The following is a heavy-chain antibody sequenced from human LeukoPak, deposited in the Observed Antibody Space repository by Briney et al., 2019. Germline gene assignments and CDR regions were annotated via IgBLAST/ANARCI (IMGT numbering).Heavy chain of an antibody. CDR2: ISVSVGST. J-gene: IGHJ6*02. CDR3: AKARFGGNSPAIYTLDV. Sequence: GGSLRLSCAASGFTFSNYAMSWARQAPGKGLEWVSGISVSVGSTYYADSVKGRVTISRDNSKNTLYLQMNTLRAEDTAVYYCAKARFGGNSPAIYTLDVWGQGTTVTVSS. V-gene: IGHV3-23*01. CDR1: GFTFSNYA. D-gene: IGHD4-23*01.